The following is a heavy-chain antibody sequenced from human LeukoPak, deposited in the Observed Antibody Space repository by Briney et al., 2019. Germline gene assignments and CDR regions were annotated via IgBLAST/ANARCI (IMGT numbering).Heavy chain of an antibody. CDR2: IYYSGST. CDR3: ARVACSSASCPKRGTFDY. CDR1: GGSISSYY. Sequence: SETLSLTCTVSGGSISSYYWNWIRQPPGQGVEWIGYIYYSGSTNYNPSLESRVTISVHTSRNQFSLNLTSVTAADTAIYYCARVACSSASCPKRGTFDYWGQGTLVTVSS. D-gene: IGHD2-2*01. J-gene: IGHJ4*02. V-gene: IGHV4-59*01.